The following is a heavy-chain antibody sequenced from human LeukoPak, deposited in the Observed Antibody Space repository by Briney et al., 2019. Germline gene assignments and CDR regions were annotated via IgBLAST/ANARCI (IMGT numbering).Heavy chain of an antibody. V-gene: IGHV3-53*01. CDR2: IYSGGST. D-gene: IGHD4-17*01. Sequence: GRSLRLSCAASGLTVSSNYMSWVRLAPGKGLEWVSVIYSGGSTYYADSVKGRFTISRDNSKNTLYLQMNSLRAEDTAVYYCASRGDYGINYWGQGTLVTVSS. CDR1: GLTVSSNY. CDR3: ASRGDYGINY. J-gene: IGHJ4*02.